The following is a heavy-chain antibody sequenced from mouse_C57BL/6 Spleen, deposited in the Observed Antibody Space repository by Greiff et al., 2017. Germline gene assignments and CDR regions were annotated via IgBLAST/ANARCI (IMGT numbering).Heavy chain of an antibody. Sequence: VQLQQSGAELVKPGASVKLSCKASGYTFTSYWMHWVKQRPGQGLEWIGMIHPNSGSTNYNEKFKSKATLTVDKSSSTAYMQLSSLTSEDSAVYYGARGTYDYDGAWFAYWGQGTLVTVSA. V-gene: IGHV1-64*01. CDR3: ARGTYDYDGAWFAY. CDR1: GYTFTSYW. D-gene: IGHD2-4*01. J-gene: IGHJ3*01. CDR2: IHPNSGST.